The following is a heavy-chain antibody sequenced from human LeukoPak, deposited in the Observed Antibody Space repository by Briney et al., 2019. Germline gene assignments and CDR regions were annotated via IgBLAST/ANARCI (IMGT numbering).Heavy chain of an antibody. Sequence: SVKVSCKASGYTFTGYYMHWVRQAPGQGLEWMGWINPNSGGTNYAQKFQGRVTMTRDTSISTAYMELSRLRSDDTAVYYCARGSRLDYYDSSGSNFDYWGQGTLVTVSS. V-gene: IGHV1-2*02. CDR3: ARGSRLDYYDSSGSNFDY. CDR1: GYTFTGYY. D-gene: IGHD3-22*01. CDR2: INPNSGGT. J-gene: IGHJ4*02.